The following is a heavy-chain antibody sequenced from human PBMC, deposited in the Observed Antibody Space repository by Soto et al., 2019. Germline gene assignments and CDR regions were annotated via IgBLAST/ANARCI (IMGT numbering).Heavy chain of an antibody. J-gene: IGHJ4*02. CDR3: TRGASGYGNFGY. V-gene: IGHV3-74*01. Sequence: EVQLVESGGGVVQPGGSLRLSCAASGFSFNTWMHWVRQAPGKGLVWLSRINSAGSSTTYADSVEGRFFVSRDNAKNTLYLQINSLTADDTAVYYCTRGASGYGNFGYWGQGVLLTVSS. CDR2: INSAGSST. D-gene: IGHD5-12*01. CDR1: GFSFNTW.